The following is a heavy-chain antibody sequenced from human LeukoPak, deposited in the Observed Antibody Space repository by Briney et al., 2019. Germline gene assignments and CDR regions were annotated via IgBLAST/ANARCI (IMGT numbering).Heavy chain of an antibody. V-gene: IGHV3-33*01. Sequence: PGGSLRLSCAAPGFTFSSYGMHWVRQAPGTGLEWVAIIWYDGSNKYYADSVKGRFSISRDNSKNTLFLQMNSLTAEDTAVYYCATDNLVSWGQGTLVTVSS. CDR2: IWYDGSNK. D-gene: IGHD2-21*01. CDR1: GFTFSSYG. J-gene: IGHJ4*02. CDR3: ATDNLVS.